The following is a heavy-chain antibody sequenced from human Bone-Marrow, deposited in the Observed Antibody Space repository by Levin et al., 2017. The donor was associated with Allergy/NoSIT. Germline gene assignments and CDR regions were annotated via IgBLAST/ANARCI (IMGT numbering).Heavy chain of an antibody. D-gene: IGHD6-19*01. V-gene: IGHV3-30*18. CDR1: GFTFSSYG. CDR2: ISYDGSNK. CDR3: AKDHRYSSGWYYYYYGMDV. Sequence: GGSLRLSCAASGFTFSSYGMHWVRQAPGKGLEWVAVISYDGSNKYYADSVKGRFTISRDNSKNTLYLQMNSLRAEDTAVYYCAKDHRYSSGWYYYYYGMDVWGQGTTVTVSS. J-gene: IGHJ6*02.